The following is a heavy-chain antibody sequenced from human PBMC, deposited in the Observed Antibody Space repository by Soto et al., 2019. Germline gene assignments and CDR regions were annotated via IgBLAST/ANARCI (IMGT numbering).Heavy chain of an antibody. CDR2: IYHSGST. J-gene: IGHJ5*02. CDR3: ARRGTTKAYWFDP. V-gene: IGHV4-4*02. Sequence: SETLSLTCAVSGGSISSSNWWSWVRQPPGKGLEWIGEIYHSGSTNYNPSLKSRVTISVDKSKNQFSLKLSSVTAADTAVYYCARRGTTKAYWFDPWGQGTLVTVSS. D-gene: IGHD1-1*01. CDR1: GGSISSSNW.